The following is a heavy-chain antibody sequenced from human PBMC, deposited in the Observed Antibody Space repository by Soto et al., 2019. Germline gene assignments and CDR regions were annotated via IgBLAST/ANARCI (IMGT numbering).Heavy chain of an antibody. J-gene: IGHJ6*02. CDR3: IQSRCGGDCLQSYASYYYYGMDV. CDR2: LYWDDDK. D-gene: IGHD2-21*02. Sequence: QITLKESGPTLVKPTQTLTLTCTFSAFSLSTGGVGVGWIRQPPGKALEWLALLYWDDDKRYSPSLRSRLTITKDTSKNQVVLTMTNMDLVDTATYYCIQSRCGGDCLQSYASYYYYGMDVWGQGTTVTVSS. CDR1: AFSLSTGGVG. V-gene: IGHV2-5*02.